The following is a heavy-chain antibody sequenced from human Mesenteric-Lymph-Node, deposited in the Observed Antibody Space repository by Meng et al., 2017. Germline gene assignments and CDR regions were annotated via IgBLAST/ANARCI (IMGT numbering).Heavy chain of an antibody. J-gene: IGHJ5*02. V-gene: IGHV4-30-2*01. D-gene: IGHD7-27*01. Sequence: HPPLQESGLGRVKPSQTLALTCAFSSRSIASTGYSCSWIRRPPGKGLEWMGYIYHNGSTYYNPYFKSRVTISLDRSKNQVSLKLNSVTAADTAVYSCARLGPRWFDAWGQGTLVTVSS. CDR1: SRSIASTGYS. CDR2: IYHNGST. CDR3: ARLGPRWFDA.